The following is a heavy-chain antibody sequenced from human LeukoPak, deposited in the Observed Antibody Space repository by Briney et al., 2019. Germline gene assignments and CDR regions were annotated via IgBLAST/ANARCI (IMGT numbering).Heavy chain of an antibody. V-gene: IGHV4-34*01. CDR2: INHSGST. J-gene: IGHJ4*02. CDR3: ARQTGSGLFILP. Sequence: PGGSLRLSCAASGFTFSSYSMNWVRQAPGKGLEWIGEINHSGSTTYNSSLKSRVTISVDTSKNQFSLKLSSVTAADTAVYYCARQTGSGLFILPGGQGTLVTVSS. D-gene: IGHD3/OR15-3a*01. CDR1: GFTFSSYS.